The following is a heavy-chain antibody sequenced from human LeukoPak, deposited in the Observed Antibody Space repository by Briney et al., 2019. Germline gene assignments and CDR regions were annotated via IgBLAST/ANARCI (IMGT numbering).Heavy chain of an antibody. CDR2: INHSGSA. J-gene: IGHJ4*02. D-gene: IGHD3-22*01. CDR1: GGSFSGYY. CDR3: ATGKYDSSDYSGGWYYFDY. V-gene: IGHV4-34*01. Sequence: SETLSLTCAVFGGSFSGYYWTWIRQSPEKGLEWIGQINHSGSANYNRSLKSRVTITIESSKNQFSLELGSVTAADSAMYYCATGKYDSSDYSGGWYYFDYWGQGTLVTVSS.